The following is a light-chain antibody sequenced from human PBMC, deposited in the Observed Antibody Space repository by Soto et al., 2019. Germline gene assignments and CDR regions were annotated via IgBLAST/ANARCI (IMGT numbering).Light chain of an antibody. CDR3: SSYTSSSTLSV. V-gene: IGLV2-14*03. Sequence: QSVLTQPAAVSGFPGQSITISCTGTNSDIGAYNYVSWYQQHPGKAPKLMIFEVSDRPSGVSYRFSGSKSGNVASLTISWLQHEDEADYYCSSYTSSSTLSVFGAGTKVTVL. CDR2: EVS. J-gene: IGLJ1*01. CDR1: NSDIGAYNY.